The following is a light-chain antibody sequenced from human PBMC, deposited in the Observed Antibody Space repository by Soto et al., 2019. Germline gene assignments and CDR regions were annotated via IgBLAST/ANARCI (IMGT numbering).Light chain of an antibody. V-gene: IGLV1-40*01. J-gene: IGLJ3*02. Sequence: QSVLTQPPSLSGAPGQRVTISCTGSSSNIGAGYAVHWYQQLPGTAPKLLIYGNSNRPSAVPDRFSGSKSGTSASLAITGLQAEDEADYYCQSYDSSLSGWVFGGGTKLTVL. CDR3: QSYDSSLSGWV. CDR1: SSNIGAGYA. CDR2: GNS.